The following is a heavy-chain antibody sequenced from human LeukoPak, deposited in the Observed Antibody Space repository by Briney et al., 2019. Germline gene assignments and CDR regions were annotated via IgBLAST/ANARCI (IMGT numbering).Heavy chain of an antibody. Sequence: SETRSFTCTFSCGSISYYYWSWIRDSPGKGLEWIGFIYYNGSTNYNHSLKSRFTISVDMSKNQFSLKVTSVTAADTAIYYCARKGGHFDYWGQGTLVTVSS. D-gene: IGHD2-15*01. J-gene: IGHJ4*02. V-gene: IGHV4-59*01. CDR1: CGSISYYY. CDR2: IYYNGST. CDR3: ARKGGHFDY.